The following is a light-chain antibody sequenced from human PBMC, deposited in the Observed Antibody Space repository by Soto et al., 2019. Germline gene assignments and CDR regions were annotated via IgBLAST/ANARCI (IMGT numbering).Light chain of an antibody. CDR1: SSNIGAIYD. CDR3: QSYDSSLSGWV. CDR2: GNS. V-gene: IGLV1-40*01. Sequence: QSVLTQPPSVSGAPGQRVTISCTGSSSNIGAIYDVHWYQQLPGTAPKLLIYGNSNRPSGVPDRFSGSKSGTSASLAITGLQAEDEADYYCQSYDSSLSGWVFGGGTMLTVL. J-gene: IGLJ3*02.